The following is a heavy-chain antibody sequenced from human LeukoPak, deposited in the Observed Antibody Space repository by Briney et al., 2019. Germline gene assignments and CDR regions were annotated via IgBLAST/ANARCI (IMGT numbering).Heavy chain of an antibody. Sequence: GGSLRLSCAASGFTLSNYAMSWVRQAPGKGLEWVSTITGSGVSTYYADSVKGRFTISRDNSKNTLYLQMNSLGAEDTAVFYCAKAMRGSALVFDYWGQGTLVTVSS. CDR3: AKAMRGSALVFDY. CDR1: GFTLSNYA. V-gene: IGHV3-23*01. J-gene: IGHJ4*02. CDR2: ITGSGVST. D-gene: IGHD2-15*01.